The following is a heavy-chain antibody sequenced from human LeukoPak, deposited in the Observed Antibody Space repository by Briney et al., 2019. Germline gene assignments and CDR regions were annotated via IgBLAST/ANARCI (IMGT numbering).Heavy chain of an antibody. Sequence: GGSLRLSRAASGFTVSSNYMSWVRQAPGVGLEWVSVIYSGGSTYYAVYVKGPFTISRDNSKNTLYLQMNSLRAEDTAVYYCARDFGGLRYFDYWGQGTLVTVSS. D-gene: IGHD5-12*01. CDR3: ARDFGGLRYFDY. J-gene: IGHJ4*02. CDR2: IYSGGST. V-gene: IGHV3-66*02. CDR1: GFTVSSNY.